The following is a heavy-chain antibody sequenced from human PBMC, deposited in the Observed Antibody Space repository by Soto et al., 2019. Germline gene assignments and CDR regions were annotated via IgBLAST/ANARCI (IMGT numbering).Heavy chain of an antibody. D-gene: IGHD3-3*01. CDR1: GFPFNNYA. V-gene: IGHV3-23*01. Sequence: VVSLRLSCAASGFPFNNYAMSWVRKAPGKGLEWVAVIGGDAVTTRYADSVKDRFTISRDNAKNTLYLQLNSVRAGDTVIYYCANYDLWGGYYTDYWGQGTLVTVSS. J-gene: IGHJ4*02. CDR2: IGGDAVTT. CDR3: ANYDLWGGYYTDY.